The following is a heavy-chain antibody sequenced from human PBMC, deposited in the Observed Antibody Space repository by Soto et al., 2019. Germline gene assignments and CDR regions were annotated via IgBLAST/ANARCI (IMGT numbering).Heavy chain of an antibody. J-gene: IGHJ5*02. V-gene: IGHV1-18*01. CDR1: GYTFTSYG. CDR3: ARDEGYKWNYGGSWFDP. D-gene: IGHD1-7*01. Sequence: QVQLVQSGAEVKKPGASVKVSCKASGYTFTSYGISWVRQAPGQGLEWMGRISAYNGNTNYAQKLQGRVTMTTDTSTSTAYKELRSLRSDDTAVYYCARDEGYKWNYGGSWFDPLGQGILVTVSS. CDR2: ISAYNGNT.